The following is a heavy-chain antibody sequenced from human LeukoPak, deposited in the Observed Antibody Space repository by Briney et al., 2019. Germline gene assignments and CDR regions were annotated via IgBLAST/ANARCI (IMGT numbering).Heavy chain of an antibody. CDR2: IIPIFGTA. CDR3: ARNDYGDYVGEYYFDY. J-gene: IGHJ4*02. V-gene: IGHV1-69*13. D-gene: IGHD4-17*01. Sequence: SVKVSCKASGGTFSNYAISWVRQAPGQGLEWMGGIIPIFGTANYAQKFQGRVTITADESTSTAYMELSSLRSEDTAVYYCARNDYGDYVGEYYFDYWGQGTLVTVSS. CDR1: GGTFSNYA.